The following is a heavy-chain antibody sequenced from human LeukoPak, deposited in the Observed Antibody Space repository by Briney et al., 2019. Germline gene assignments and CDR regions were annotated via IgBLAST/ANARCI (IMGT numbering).Heavy chain of an antibody. Sequence: SETLSLTCAVYGGSFSGYYWSWVRQPPGKGLEWIGQVSHTGHTFYNPSLTSGVTIFLDKSENQFSLKLNSVTAADTAVYYCVRHFGHSFGYWGRGTLVTVSS. V-gene: IGHV4-34*01. D-gene: IGHD3-3*02. CDR3: VRHFGHSFGY. J-gene: IGHJ4*01. CDR1: GGSFSGYY. CDR2: VSHTGHT.